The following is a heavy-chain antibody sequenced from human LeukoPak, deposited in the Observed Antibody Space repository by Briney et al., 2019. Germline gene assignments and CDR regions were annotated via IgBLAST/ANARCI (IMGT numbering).Heavy chain of an antibody. CDR1: GFNFNMFA. V-gene: IGHV3-23*01. Sequence: PGGSLRLSCRGSGFNFNMFAMNWVRQAPGQGLEWVSGLSRGGETTNYADSVKGRFTISRDMPKNMVFLQMNSLRPEDTAVYYCAKEQRIRHCSEGVCMEGYYFDYWGQGSLVTVSS. D-gene: IGHD2-8*01. CDR2: LSRGGETT. J-gene: IGHJ4*02. CDR3: AKEQRIRHCSEGVCMEGYYFDY.